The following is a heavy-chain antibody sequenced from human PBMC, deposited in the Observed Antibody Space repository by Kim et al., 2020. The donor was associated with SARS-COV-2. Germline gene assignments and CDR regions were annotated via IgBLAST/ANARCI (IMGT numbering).Heavy chain of an antibody. CDR1: GYTFTSYY. Sequence: ASVKVSCKASGYTFTSYYMHWVRQAPGQGLEWMGIINPSGGSTSYAQKFQGRVTMTRDTSTSTVYIELSSLRSEDTAVYYCARERRGSGSYYYYYYYYYGMDVWGQGTTVTVSS. J-gene: IGHJ6*02. D-gene: IGHD3-10*01. CDR2: INPSGGST. CDR3: ARERRGSGSYYYYYYYYYGMDV. V-gene: IGHV1-46*01.